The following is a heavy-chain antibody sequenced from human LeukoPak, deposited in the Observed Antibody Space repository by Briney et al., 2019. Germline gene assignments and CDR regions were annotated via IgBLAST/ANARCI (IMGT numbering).Heavy chain of an antibody. CDR1: GGSISSGSYY. Sequence: SQTLSLTCTVSGGSISSGSYYWSWIRQPAGKGLEWIGRIYTSGSTNYTPSLKSRVTISVDTSKNQFSLKLSSVTAADTAVYYCARGSRPHYYYGMDVWGQGTTVTVSS. CDR2: IYTSGST. V-gene: IGHV4-61*02. J-gene: IGHJ6*02. CDR3: ARGSRPHYYYGMDV.